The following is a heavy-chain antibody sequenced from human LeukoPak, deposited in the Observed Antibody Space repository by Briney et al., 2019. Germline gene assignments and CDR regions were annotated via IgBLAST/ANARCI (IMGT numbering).Heavy chain of an antibody. D-gene: IGHD3-22*01. Sequence: ASVKVSCKASGYTFTSYGISWVRQAHGQGLEWMGWISAYNGNTNYAQKLQGRVTMTTDTSTSTAYMELRSLRSDDTAVYYCARGSPYYYDSSGYGAFDIWGQGTMVTVSS. J-gene: IGHJ3*02. CDR3: ARGSPYYYDSSGYGAFDI. CDR2: ISAYNGNT. V-gene: IGHV1-18*01. CDR1: GYTFTSYG.